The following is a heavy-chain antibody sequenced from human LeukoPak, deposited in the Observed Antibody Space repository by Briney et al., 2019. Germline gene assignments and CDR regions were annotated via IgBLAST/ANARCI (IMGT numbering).Heavy chain of an antibody. CDR1: TITFSNYA. CDR3: AKEGRFSYDSTGYYSDH. Sequence: PGRSLRLSCKASTITFSNYAMHWVRQAPGKGLEWVAVISYDGSDKYYADSVRGRFTISRDTPKNTVYLQMNSLTAEDTAVYYCAKEGRFSYDSTGYYSDHWGQGTLVTVSS. CDR2: ISYDGSDK. J-gene: IGHJ5*02. V-gene: IGHV3-30*18. D-gene: IGHD3-22*01.